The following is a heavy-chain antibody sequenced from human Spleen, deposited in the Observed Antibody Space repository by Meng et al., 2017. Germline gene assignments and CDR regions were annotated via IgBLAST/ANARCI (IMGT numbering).Heavy chain of an antibody. CDR3: ARAGCGGDCLPRGFNDGFDF. D-gene: IGHD2-21*02. J-gene: IGHJ3*01. Sequence: LQVWGSEPLKPSETPSLTCAVHGGSFSGYYWPWIRQPPGKGLEWIGQINHRGSTNYNPSRKSRVTISQDTSKNQFSLKLSSVTAADTAVYYCARAGCGGDCLPRGFNDGFDFWGQGTMVTVSS. CDR2: INHRGST. CDR1: GGSFSGYY. V-gene: IGHV4-34*01.